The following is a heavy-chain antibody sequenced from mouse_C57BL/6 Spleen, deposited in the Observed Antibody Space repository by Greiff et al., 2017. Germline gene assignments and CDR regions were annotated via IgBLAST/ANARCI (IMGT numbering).Heavy chain of an antibody. Sequence: QVQLQQPGAELVKPGASVKLSCKASGYTFTSYWMHWVKQRPGQGLEWIGNINPSSGGTNYNEKFKSKARLTVDKSSSTAYMQLSSLTSEDSAVCYCARSGGMVRTSGYAYWGEGTLVSVST. J-gene: IGHJ3*01. CDR3: ARSGGMVRTSGYAY. CDR2: INPSSGGT. V-gene: IGHV1-53*01. D-gene: IGHD2-1*01. CDR1: GYTFTSYW.